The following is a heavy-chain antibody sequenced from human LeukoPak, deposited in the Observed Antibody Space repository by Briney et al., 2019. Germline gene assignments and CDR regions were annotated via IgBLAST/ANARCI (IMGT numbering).Heavy chain of an antibody. CDR1: GFTFSSYG. CDR2: IWYDGSNK. CDR3: ARDLRPGIAAGLFDY. J-gene: IGHJ4*02. D-gene: IGHD6-13*01. V-gene: IGHV3-33*01. Sequence: LPGGSLRLSCAASGFTFSSYGMHWVRQAPGKGLEWVAVIWYDGSNKYYADSVKGRFTISRDNSKNTLYLQMNSLRAEDTAVYYCARDLRPGIAAGLFDYWGQGTLVTDSS.